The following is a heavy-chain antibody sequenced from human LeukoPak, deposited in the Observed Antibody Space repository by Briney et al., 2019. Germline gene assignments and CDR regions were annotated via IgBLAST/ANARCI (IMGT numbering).Heavy chain of an antibody. V-gene: IGHV1-46*01. D-gene: IGHD3-22*01. J-gene: IGHJ4*02. CDR3: ARGSYSDSSGYISF. CDR1: GYTFTSYG. CDR2: ISPSGGST. Sequence: ASVKVSCKASGYTFTSYGISWVRQAPGQGPEWMGVISPSGGSTTYAQKFQGRVTLTRDMSTSTDYLELSSLRSEDTAVYYCARGSYSDSSGYISFWGQGTLVSVSS.